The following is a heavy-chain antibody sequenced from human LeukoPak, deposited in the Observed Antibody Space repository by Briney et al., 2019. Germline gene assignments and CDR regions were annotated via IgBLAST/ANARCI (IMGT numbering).Heavy chain of an antibody. J-gene: IGHJ5*02. D-gene: IGHD6-13*01. Sequence: GESLKISCQGSGYTFTKYWIGWVRQMPGRGLEWMGIIYPDDTDTRYNPSFQGQVTISVDESNSTAYLQGSTLKASDTAMYFCASRLMSVGNSWLNWFDPWGQGTLVTVSS. CDR1: GYTFTKYW. CDR3: ASRLMSVGNSWLNWFDP. CDR2: IYPDDTDT. V-gene: IGHV5-51*03.